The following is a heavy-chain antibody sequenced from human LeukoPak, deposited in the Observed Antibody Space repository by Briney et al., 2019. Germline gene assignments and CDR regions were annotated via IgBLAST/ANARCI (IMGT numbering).Heavy chain of an antibody. J-gene: IGHJ4*02. CDR1: GFIFSNYW. V-gene: IGHV3-7*01. CDR3: ARDGAARRSGSFGD. D-gene: IGHD3-10*01. Sequence: QTGGSLRLSCAASGFIFSNYWMTWVRHAPGKGLEWVATIKQDGGEKYYVDSVKGRFTISRDNAKNSLSLQMSSLRAEDTAVYDCARDGAARRSGSFGDWGQGTLVTVSS. CDR2: IKQDGGEK.